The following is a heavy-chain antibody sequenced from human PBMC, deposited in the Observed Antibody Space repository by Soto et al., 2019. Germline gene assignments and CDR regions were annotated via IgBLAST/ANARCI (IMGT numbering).Heavy chain of an antibody. V-gene: IGHV3-30-3*01. CDR1: GFTFSSYA. CDR3: ERESLGGDGMDV. J-gene: IGHJ6*02. Sequence: QVQLVESGGGVVQPGRSLRLSCAASGFTFSSYAMHWVRQAPGKGLEWVAVISYDGSNKYYADSVKGRLTISRDNSKNTLYLQMNSLRAEDTAVYYCERESLGGDGMDVWGQGTTVTVSS. CDR2: ISYDGSNK.